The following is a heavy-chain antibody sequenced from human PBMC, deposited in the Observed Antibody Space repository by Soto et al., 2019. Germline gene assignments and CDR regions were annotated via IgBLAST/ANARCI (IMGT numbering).Heavy chain of an antibody. Sequence: SETLSLTCAVSGGSISSGGYSWSWIRQPPGKDLEWIGYIYHSGSTYYNPSLKSRVTISVDRSKNQFSLKLSSVTAADTAVYYCARGSPYDILTGYYFWFDPWGQGTLVTVSS. D-gene: IGHD3-9*01. J-gene: IGHJ5*02. V-gene: IGHV4-30-2*01. CDR3: ARGSPYDILTGYYFWFDP. CDR1: GGSISSGGYS. CDR2: IYHSGST.